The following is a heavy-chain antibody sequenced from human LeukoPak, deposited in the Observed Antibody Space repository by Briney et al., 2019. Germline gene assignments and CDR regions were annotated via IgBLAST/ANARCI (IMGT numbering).Heavy chain of an antibody. CDR3: ARDAQRGFDYSNSLKY. D-gene: IGHD4-11*01. J-gene: IGHJ4*01. CDR2: IWSDGSSR. V-gene: IGHV3-33*01. CDR1: GFIFSHYG. Sequence: SGGSLRLSCVASGFIFSHYGMHWVRQAPGKGLEWVAVIWSDGSSRFYAGSVKGRFTISRDNSQNTVFLQMNSLRAEDTAMYYCARDAQRGFDYSNSLKYWGHGILVTVSS.